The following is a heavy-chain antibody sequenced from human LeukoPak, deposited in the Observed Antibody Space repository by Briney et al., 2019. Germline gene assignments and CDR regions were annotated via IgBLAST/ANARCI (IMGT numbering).Heavy chain of an antibody. J-gene: IGHJ3*02. CDR3: ARGCSSTSCYGRYAFDI. D-gene: IGHD2-2*01. CDR2: INPNSGGT. Sequence: ASVKVSCKASGYTFTGYYMHWVRHAPGQGLEWMGWINPNSGGTNYAQKFQGRVTMTRDTSISTAYMELSRLRSDDTAVYYCARGCSSTSCYGRYAFDIWGQGTMVTVSS. CDR1: GYTFTGYY. V-gene: IGHV1-2*02.